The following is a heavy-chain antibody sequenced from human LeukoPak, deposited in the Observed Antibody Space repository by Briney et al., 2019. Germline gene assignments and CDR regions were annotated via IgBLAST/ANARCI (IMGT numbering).Heavy chain of an antibody. Sequence: GSSVKVSCKASGGTFSSYAISWVRQAPGQGLEWMGGIIPIFGTANYAQKFQGRVTITADESTSTAYMELSSLRSEDTAVYYCARGGSSYYDFWSGYPKPSNWFDPWGQGTLVTVSS. D-gene: IGHD3-3*01. CDR3: ARGGSSYYDFWSGYPKPSNWFDP. CDR1: GGTFSSYA. V-gene: IGHV1-69*01. CDR2: IIPIFGTA. J-gene: IGHJ5*02.